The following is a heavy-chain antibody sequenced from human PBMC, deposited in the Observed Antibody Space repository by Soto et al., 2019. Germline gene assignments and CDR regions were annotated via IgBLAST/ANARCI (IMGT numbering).Heavy chain of an antibody. Sequence: PRGSLRLSCAASGFTFSTYAMHWVRQAPGKGLECGAVISYDGNRKYYADSVKGRFTISRDVSKNTLYLQMNGLRAGDTAVYYCARATSGSNPGTLDYWGQGTLVNVSA. CDR3: ARATSGSNPGTLDY. J-gene: IGHJ4*02. D-gene: IGHD1-26*01. CDR2: ISYDGNRK. V-gene: IGHV3-30-3*01. CDR1: GFTFSTYA.